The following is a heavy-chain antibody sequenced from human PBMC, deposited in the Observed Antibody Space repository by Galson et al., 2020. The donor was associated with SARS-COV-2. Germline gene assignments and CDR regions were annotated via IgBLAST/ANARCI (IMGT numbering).Heavy chain of an antibody. CDR3: VKDTVYAAMSPRRGWFDP. CDR2: ISWNSDST. Sequence: GGSLRLSCTASGLTIDYFAMHWVRQAPGKGLEWVAGISWNSDSTDYADSVKGRFTISRDNAKNSLYLQMNSLTTEDTALYYCVKDTVYAAMSPRRGWFDPWGQGTLVTVSA. J-gene: IGHJ5*02. CDR1: GLTIDYFA. V-gene: IGHV3-9*01. D-gene: IGHD2-2*01.